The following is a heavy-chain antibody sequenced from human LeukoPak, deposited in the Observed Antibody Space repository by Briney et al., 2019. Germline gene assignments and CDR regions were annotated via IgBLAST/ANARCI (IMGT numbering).Heavy chain of an antibody. Sequence: GGSLRLSCAASGFTFTSYAMSWVRQAPGKGLEWVSVIYSDGSTYYADSVKGRFSISRDNSKNTLYLQLNSLRFEDTAVYYCARRPDYGGTPTFDYWGQGTLVTVSS. J-gene: IGHJ4*02. CDR2: IYSDGST. V-gene: IGHV3-66*01. D-gene: IGHD4-23*01. CDR3: ARRPDYGGTPTFDY. CDR1: GFTFTSYA.